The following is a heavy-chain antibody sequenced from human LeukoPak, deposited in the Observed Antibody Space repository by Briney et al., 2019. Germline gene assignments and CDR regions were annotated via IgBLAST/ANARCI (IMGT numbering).Heavy chain of an antibody. J-gene: IGHJ4*02. V-gene: IGHV3-74*01. CDR2: ISLDGSMT. CDR1: GFTFSSYW. Sequence: GGSLRLTCTASGFTFSSYWMHWVRQVPGKGLMWLTRISLDGSMTSYADSVRGRFIISRDNAKNTVYLQLNGLRAEDTAVYHCAREGITLTIDYWGQGTLVAVSS. D-gene: IGHD4-11*01. CDR3: AREGITLTIDY.